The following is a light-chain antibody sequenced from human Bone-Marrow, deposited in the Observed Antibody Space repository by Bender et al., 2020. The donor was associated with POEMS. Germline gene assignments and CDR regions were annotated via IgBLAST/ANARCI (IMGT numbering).Light chain of an antibody. Sequence: QSVLTQPPSASGTPGQSVIISCSGTDSNFGGNNVNWYQHLPGTAPRLVVYSNYLRPSGVPDRFSDSKSGTSASLAISGLRSDDDADYYCAAWDDSLSAPVFGGGTKLTVL. V-gene: IGLV1-47*02. J-gene: IGLJ2*01. CDR3: AAWDDSLSAPV. CDR1: DSNFGGNN. CDR2: SNY.